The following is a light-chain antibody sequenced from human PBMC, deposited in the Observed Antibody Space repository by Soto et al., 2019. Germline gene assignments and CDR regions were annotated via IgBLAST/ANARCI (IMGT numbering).Light chain of an antibody. Sequence: DIQMTQSPSTLSASVGDRVTITCRASQSISSWLAWYQQKPGKAPKLLIYKASSLESGVPSRFSGSGSGTEVTLTISSLQPDECATYYCQQYNSYWTFGQGTKVEIK. V-gene: IGKV1-5*03. J-gene: IGKJ1*01. CDR2: KAS. CDR3: QQYNSYWT. CDR1: QSISSW.